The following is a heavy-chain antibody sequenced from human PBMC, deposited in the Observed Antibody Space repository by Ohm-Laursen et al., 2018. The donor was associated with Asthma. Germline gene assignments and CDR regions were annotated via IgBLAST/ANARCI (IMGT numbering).Heavy chain of an antibody. Sequence: GPSVKVSCKPSGYTFTSYDINWVRQATGHGLEWMGWMNPNSGNTGYAQKFQGRVTMTRNTSISTAYMELSSLRSEDPAVYYCARELQADELDYGEHYYYYYGMDVWGQGTTVTVSS. CDR2: MNPNSGNT. CDR3: ARELQADELDYGEHYYYYYGMDV. D-gene: IGHD4-17*01. CDR1: GYTFTSYD. J-gene: IGHJ6*02. V-gene: IGHV1-8*01.